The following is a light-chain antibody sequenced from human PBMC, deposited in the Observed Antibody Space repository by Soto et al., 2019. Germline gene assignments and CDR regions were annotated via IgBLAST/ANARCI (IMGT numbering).Light chain of an antibody. CDR2: DVS. V-gene: IGLV2-11*01. CDR3: CSYAGSYTHWV. CDR1: SSDVGGYNY. J-gene: IGLJ3*02. Sequence: QSALTQPRSVSGSPGQSVTISCTGTSSDVGGYNYVSWYQKHPGKAPKFMIYDVSKRPSGVTDRFSGSKSGNTASLTISGLQAEDEADYYCCSYAGSYTHWVFGGGTKVTVL.